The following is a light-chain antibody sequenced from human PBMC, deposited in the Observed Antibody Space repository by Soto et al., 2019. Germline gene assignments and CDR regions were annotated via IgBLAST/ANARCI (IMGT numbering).Light chain of an antibody. V-gene: IGKV3-15*01. CDR1: QSVSRN. CDR3: QQYNNWPQT. J-gene: IGKJ1*01. CDR2: GAS. Sequence: EIVLTQSPGTLSLSPGERATLSCRASQSVSRNYLAWYQQKPGQAPRLLIYGASTRATGIPARFSGSGSGTEFTLTISSLQSEDFAVYYCQQYNNWPQTFGQGTKVDIK.